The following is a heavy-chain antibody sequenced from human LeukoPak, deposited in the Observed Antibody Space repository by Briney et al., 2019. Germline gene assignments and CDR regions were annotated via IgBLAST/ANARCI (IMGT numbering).Heavy chain of an antibody. J-gene: IGHJ6*02. CDR3: ARDEAYYGMDV. CDR1: GGSFSGYY. CDR2: INRSGST. Sequence: SETLSLTCAVYGGSFSGYYWSWIRQPPGKGLEWIGEINRSGSTNYNPSLKSRVTISVDTSKNQFSLKLSSVTAADTAVYYCARDEAYYGMDVWGQGTTVTVSS. V-gene: IGHV4-34*01.